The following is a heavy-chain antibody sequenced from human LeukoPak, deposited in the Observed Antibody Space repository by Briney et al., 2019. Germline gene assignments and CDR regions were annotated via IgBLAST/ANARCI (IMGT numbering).Heavy chain of an antibody. CDR2: IYSGGST. D-gene: IGHD3-3*01. J-gene: IGHJ3*02. Sequence: GGSLRLSCAASGFTVSSNYMSWVRQAPGKGLEWVSVIYSGGSTYYADSVKGRFTISRDNAKNSLYLQMNSLRAEDTAVYYCARDRASYDFWSGYHPTDAFDIWGQGTMVTVSS. CDR1: GFTVSSNY. CDR3: ARDRASYDFWSGYHPTDAFDI. V-gene: IGHV3-53*01.